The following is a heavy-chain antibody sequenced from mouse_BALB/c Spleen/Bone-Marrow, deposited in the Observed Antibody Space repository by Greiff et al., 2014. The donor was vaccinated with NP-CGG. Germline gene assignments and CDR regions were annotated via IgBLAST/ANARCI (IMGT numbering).Heavy chain of an antibody. CDR3: NARGDYDFDYFDY. CDR2: IDPENGDT. J-gene: IGHJ2*01. V-gene: IGHV14-4*02. Sequence: VQLQQSGAELVRSGASVKLSCTASGFNIKDYYMHWVKQRPEQGLEWIGWIDPENGDTEYAPKFQGKATMTADTSSNTAYLQLSSLTSKDTAVYYCNARGDYDFDYFDYWGQGTTLTVSS. CDR1: GFNIKDYY. D-gene: IGHD2-4*01.